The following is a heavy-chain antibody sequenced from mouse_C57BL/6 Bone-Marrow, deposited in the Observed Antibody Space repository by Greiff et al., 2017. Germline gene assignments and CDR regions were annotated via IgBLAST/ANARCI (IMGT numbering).Heavy chain of an antibody. CDR1: GFTFSDFY. J-gene: IGHJ4*01. CDR3: ARDFFMDD. Sequence: EVQLVESGGGLVQSGRSLRLSCATSGFTFSDFYMEWVRQAPGKGLEWIAASRNKANDYTTEYSASVKGRFIVSRDTSQSILYLQMNALRAEDTAIYYCARDFFMDDWGQGTSVTVSS. CDR2: SRNKANDYTT. V-gene: IGHV7-1*01.